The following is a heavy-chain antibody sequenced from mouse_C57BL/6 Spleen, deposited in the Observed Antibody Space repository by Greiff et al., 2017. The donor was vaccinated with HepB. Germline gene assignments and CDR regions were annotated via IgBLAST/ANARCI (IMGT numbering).Heavy chain of an antibody. V-gene: IGHV1-26*01. J-gene: IGHJ3*01. CDR2: INPNNGGT. D-gene: IGHD2-3*01. CDR1: GYTFTDYY. Sequence: EVQLQQSGPELVKPGASVKISCKASGYTFTDYYMNWVKQSHGKSLEWIGDINPNNGGTSYNQKFKGKATLTVDKSSSTAYMELRSLTSEDSAVYYCARGDGYYRFAYWGQGTLVTVSA. CDR3: ARGDGYYRFAY.